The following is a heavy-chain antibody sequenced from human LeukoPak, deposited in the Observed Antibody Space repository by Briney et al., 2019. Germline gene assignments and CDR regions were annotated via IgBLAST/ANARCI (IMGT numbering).Heavy chain of an antibody. V-gene: IGHV4-61*02. CDR3: ARGRNWFDP. Sequence: SETLSLTCTVSGGSISSGSYYWSWIRQPAGKGLEWIGRIYTSGSTNYNPSLKSRVTISVDTSKNQFSLKLSSVTAADTAVYYCARGRNWFDPWGQGTLVTVSS. D-gene: IGHD2-15*01. J-gene: IGHJ5*02. CDR2: IYTSGST. CDR1: GGSISSGSYY.